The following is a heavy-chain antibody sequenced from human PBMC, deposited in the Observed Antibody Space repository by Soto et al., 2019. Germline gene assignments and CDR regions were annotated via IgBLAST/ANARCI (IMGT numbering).Heavy chain of an antibody. J-gene: IGHJ6*02. CDR3: ATKEYCRRTSCPSEGGMDV. CDR1: GFTFSSYG. CDR2: ISYDGSNK. D-gene: IGHD2-2*01. Sequence: QVQLVESGGGVVQPGRSLRLSCAASGFTFSSYGMHWVRQAPGKGLEWVAVISYDGSNKYYADSVKGRFTISRDNSKNTLYLKMTSLRAEDTAVYYCATKEYCRRTSCPSEGGMDVWGQGTTVTVSS. V-gene: IGHV3-30*03.